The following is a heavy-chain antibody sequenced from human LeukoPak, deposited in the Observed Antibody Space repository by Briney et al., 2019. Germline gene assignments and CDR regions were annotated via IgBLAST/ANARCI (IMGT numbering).Heavy chain of an antibody. J-gene: IGHJ6*03. V-gene: IGHV3-9*01. CDR2: INWNSGTM. CDR3: AKDPYMDV. CDR1: GFSFADAT. Sequence: GRSLRLSCAASGFSFADATMHWVRQVPGKGLEWVSGINWNSGTMGYADSVKGRFTVSRDNAKNSLYLQMNSLKTEDTALYYCAKDPYMDVWGKGTTATVSS.